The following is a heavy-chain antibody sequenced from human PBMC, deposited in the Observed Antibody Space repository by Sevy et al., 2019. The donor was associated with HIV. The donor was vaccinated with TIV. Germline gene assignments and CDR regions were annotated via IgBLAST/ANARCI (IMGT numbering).Heavy chain of an antibody. CDR3: AKHPGFGSGSLYYYFGMDV. J-gene: IGHJ6*02. D-gene: IGHD3-10*01. Sequence: GESLKISCKGSGYSFTSYWIGWVRQMPGKGLEWMGIISPYDSTTKYSPSFQGLVTISADKSINTAYQQWGSLKASDTALYYCAKHPGFGSGSLYYYFGMDVWGQGTTVTVSS. V-gene: IGHV5-51*01. CDR1: GYSFTSYW. CDR2: ISPYDSTT.